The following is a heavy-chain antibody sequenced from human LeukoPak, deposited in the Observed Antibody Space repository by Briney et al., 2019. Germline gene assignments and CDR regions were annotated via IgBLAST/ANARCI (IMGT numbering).Heavy chain of an antibody. J-gene: IGHJ4*02. D-gene: IGHD5-18*01. CDR3: ARQYISGQWYFDY. CDR2: INSDGRST. CDR1: GFTFDDYG. Sequence: GGSLRLSCAASGFTFDDYGMSWVRQAPGKGLVWVSHINSDGRSTSYADSVKGRFTISRDNAKNTLYLQINSLIPEDTAVYYCARQYISGQWYFDYWGQGTLVTVSS. V-gene: IGHV3-74*01.